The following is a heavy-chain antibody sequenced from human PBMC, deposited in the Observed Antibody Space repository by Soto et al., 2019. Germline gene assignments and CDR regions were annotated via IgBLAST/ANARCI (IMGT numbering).Heavy chain of an antibody. CDR1: GFTFDDYA. J-gene: IGHJ5*01. CDR2: ISYSGDRQ. D-gene: IGHD3-16*01. Sequence: GGSLRLSCVASGFTFDDYAMHWVRRIPGSGLEWVAVISYSGDRQYYAESVKGRFTISRDNSKKTLYLQIVSLTSEDSAVFYCGRTPAAMITDRYNWFDSWGPGTQVTVSS. CDR3: GRTPAAMITDRYNWFDS. V-gene: IGHV3-30*01.